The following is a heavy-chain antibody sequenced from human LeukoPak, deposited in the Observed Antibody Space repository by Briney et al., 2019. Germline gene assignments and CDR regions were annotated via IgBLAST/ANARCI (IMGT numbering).Heavy chain of an antibody. CDR3: ARDSYSYGYDNWFDP. D-gene: IGHD5-18*01. CDR2: IKQDGSEK. V-gene: IGHV3-7*01. Sequence: PGGSLRLSCAASGFTFSNAWMSWVRQAPGKGLEWVANIKQDGSEKYYVDSVKGRFTISRDNAKNSLYLQMNSLRAEDTAVYYCARDSYSYGYDNWFDPWGQGTLVTVSS. CDR1: GFTFSNAW. J-gene: IGHJ5*02.